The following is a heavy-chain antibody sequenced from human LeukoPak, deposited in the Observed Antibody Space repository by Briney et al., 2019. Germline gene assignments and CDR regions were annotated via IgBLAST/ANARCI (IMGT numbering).Heavy chain of an antibody. Sequence: GGSLRLSCAASGFTFDDYAMHWVRQAPGKGLEWVSLISWDGGSTYYADSVKGRFTISRANSKNSLYLQMNSLRAEDTALYYCAKALAARNYYYYYMDVWGKGTTVTVSS. CDR1: GFTFDDYA. CDR3: AKALAARNYYYYYMDV. J-gene: IGHJ6*03. D-gene: IGHD6-6*01. CDR2: ISWDGGST. V-gene: IGHV3-43D*04.